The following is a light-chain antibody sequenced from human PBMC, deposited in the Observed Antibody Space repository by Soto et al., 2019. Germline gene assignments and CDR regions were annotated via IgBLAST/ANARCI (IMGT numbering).Light chain of an antibody. V-gene: IGKV3-11*01. J-gene: IGKJ4*01. CDR3: QQRSNWLT. CDR1: QSVSSY. CDR2: DAS. Sequence: EIVLTQSPATLSLSPGERATLSCRASQSVSSYLAWYQQKPGQAPRLLIYDASSRATGIPARFSGSGSGTDFTLTISSLEPEDFAVYHCQQRSNWLTFGGGTKVEIK.